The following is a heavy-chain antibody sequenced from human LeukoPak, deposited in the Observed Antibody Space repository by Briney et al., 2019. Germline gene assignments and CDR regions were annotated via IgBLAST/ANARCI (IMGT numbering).Heavy chain of an antibody. CDR1: GYTFTSYY. CDR2: INPSGGST. V-gene: IGHV1-46*01. J-gene: IGHJ4*02. Sequence: ASVKVSCKASGYTFTSYYMHWVRQAPGQGLEWMGIINPSGGSTSYAQKFQGRVTMTRDTSTSTVYMELSSLRSEDTAVYYCARGGRFLEWLLSSGYFDYWGQGTLVTVSS. CDR3: ARGGRFLEWLLSSGYFDY. D-gene: IGHD3-3*01.